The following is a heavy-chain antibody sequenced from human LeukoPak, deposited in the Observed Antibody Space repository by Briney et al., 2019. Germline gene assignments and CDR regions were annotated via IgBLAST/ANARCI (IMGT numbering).Heavy chain of an antibody. CDR3: ARDRWAIDY. Sequence: GGSLGLSCATSGFTFGTYGMHWVRRTPGKGLEWVAVIWYDGSNEYYADSVKGRFTISKDTSKNTVYLQMNSLRAEDTAVYYCARDRWAIDYWGQGTLVTVYS. D-gene: IGHD5-24*01. V-gene: IGHV3-33*01. CDR1: GFTFGTYG. CDR2: IWYDGSNE. J-gene: IGHJ4*02.